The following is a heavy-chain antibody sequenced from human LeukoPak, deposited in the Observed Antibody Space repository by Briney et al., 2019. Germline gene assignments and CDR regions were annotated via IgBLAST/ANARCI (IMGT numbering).Heavy chain of an antibody. CDR2: INHSGST. V-gene: IGHV4-34*01. J-gene: IGHJ6*02. CDR3: ARVVYDSSGFGAYYYGMDV. D-gene: IGHD3-22*01. CDR1: GGSFSGYY. Sequence: KTSETLSLTCAVYGGSFSGYYWRWIRQPPGKGLEWIGEINHSGSTNYNPSLKSRVTISVDTSKNQFSLKLSSVTAADTAVYYCARVVYDSSGFGAYYYGMDVWGQGTTVTVSS.